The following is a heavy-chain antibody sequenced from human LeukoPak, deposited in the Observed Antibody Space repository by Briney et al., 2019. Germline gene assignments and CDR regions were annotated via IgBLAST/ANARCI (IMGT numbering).Heavy chain of an antibody. CDR1: GYTFTSYD. J-gene: IGHJ6*03. D-gene: IGHD5-18*01. V-gene: IGHV1-8*01. CDR2: MNPNSGNT. Sequence: ASVKVSCKASGYTFTSYDINWVRQATGQGLERMGWMNPNSGNTGYAQKFQGRVTMTRNTSISTAYMELSSLRSEDTAVYYCARGRGDTAMVRDYYYYMDVWGKGTTVTVPS. CDR3: ARGRGDTAMVRDYYYYMDV.